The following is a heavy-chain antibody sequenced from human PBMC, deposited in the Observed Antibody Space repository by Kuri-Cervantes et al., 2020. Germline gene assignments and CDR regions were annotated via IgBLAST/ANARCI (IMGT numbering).Heavy chain of an antibody. CDR3: ASQCGGDCYISYAFDI. V-gene: IGHV4-39*01. Sequence: SETLSLTCTVSGGSISSSSYYWGWIRQPPGKGLEWIGSIYYSGSTYYNPSLKSRVTISVDTSKNQFSLKLSSVTAADTAVYYCASQCGGDCYISYAFDIWGQGTMVTVSS. CDR1: GGSISSSSYY. CDR2: IYYSGST. J-gene: IGHJ3*02. D-gene: IGHD2-21*02.